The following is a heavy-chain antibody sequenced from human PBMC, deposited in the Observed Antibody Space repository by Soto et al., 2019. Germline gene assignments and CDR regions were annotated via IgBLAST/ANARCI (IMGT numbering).Heavy chain of an antibody. CDR3: ASTYYDFWSGYSNWFDP. CDR1: GGSISSGGYY. Sequence: QVQLQESGPGLVKPSQTLSLTCTVSGGSISSGGYYWSWIRQHPGKGLEWIGYIYYSGSTYYNPSLKRRVTISVDTSKNQFSLKLSSVTAADTAVYYCASTYYDFWSGYSNWFDPWGQGTLVTVSS. J-gene: IGHJ5*02. V-gene: IGHV4-31*03. CDR2: IYYSGST. D-gene: IGHD3-3*01.